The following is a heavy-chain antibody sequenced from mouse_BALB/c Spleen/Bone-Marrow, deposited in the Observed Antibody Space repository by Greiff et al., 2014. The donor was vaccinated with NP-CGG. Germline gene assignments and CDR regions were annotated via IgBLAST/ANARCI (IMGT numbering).Heavy chain of an antibody. D-gene: IGHD3-3*01. CDR1: GYAFTNYL. CDR2: INPGSGGT. J-gene: IGHJ2*01. Sequence: QVQLKQSGAELVGPGTSVKVSCKASGYAFTNYLIEWVKQRPGQGLEWIGMINPGSGGTNYNEKFKGKATLTADKSSSTAYMQLSSLTSDDSAVYFCARRDGSYFDYWGQGTTLTVSS. V-gene: IGHV1-54*01. CDR3: ARRDGSYFDY.